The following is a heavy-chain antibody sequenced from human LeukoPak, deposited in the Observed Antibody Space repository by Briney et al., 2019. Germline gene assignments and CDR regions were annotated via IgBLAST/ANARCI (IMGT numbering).Heavy chain of an antibody. Sequence: GGSLRLSCAASGFTFSRNWMHWVRQAPGKGLVWVSRINSDGSITNYADSVKGRFTISRDNAKNTLYLQMNSLRADDTAVYYCVGDILVMGYWGQGTPVTVSS. D-gene: IGHD2-8*02. J-gene: IGHJ4*02. CDR2: INSDGSIT. CDR1: GFTFSRNW. V-gene: IGHV3-74*01. CDR3: VGDILVMGY.